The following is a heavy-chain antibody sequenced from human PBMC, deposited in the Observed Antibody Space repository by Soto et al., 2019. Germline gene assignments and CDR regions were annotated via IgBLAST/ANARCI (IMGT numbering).Heavy chain of an antibody. CDR3: ARALGDPSTFDI. V-gene: IGHV3-21*01. CDR2: ISSSSSYI. CDR1: GFTFSSYS. Sequence: GXSLRLSCAASGFTFSSYSMSCVRQGPGKGLECFSSISSSSSYIYYADSVKGRFTISRDNAKNSLYLQMNSLRAEDTAVYYCARALGDPSTFDIWGQGTMVTVSS. D-gene: IGHD3-10*01. J-gene: IGHJ3*02.